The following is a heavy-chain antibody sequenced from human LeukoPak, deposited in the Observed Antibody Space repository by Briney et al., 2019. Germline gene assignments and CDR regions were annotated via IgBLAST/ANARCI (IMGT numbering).Heavy chain of an antibody. CDR2: INSDGNST. CDR1: GFTFSSYW. V-gene: IGHV3-74*01. J-gene: IGHJ5*02. D-gene: IGHD3-22*01. Sequence: GGSLRLSCAASGFTFSSYWMHWVRQAPGKGLVWVSRINSDGNSTTYADSVKGRFTISRDNAKNTLYLQMNSLRAEDTAVYYCARDRGPNYYDSDGYYYGETTGWFDPWGQGTLVTVSS. CDR3: ARDRGPNYYDSDGYYYGETTGWFDP.